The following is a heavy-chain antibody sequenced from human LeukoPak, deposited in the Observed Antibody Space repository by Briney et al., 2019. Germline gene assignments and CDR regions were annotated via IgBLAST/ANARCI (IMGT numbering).Heavy chain of an antibody. D-gene: IGHD1-7*01. J-gene: IGHJ4*02. CDR1: GFTFSSYR. CDR2: ISSSSSTI. Sequence: QTGWSLRLSCAASGFTFSSYRMNWVRQAPGKGLEWVSYISSSSSTIYYADSVKGRFTISRDNAKNSLDLQMNSLRAEDTAVYYCARSSRELGGYAPWELMPPFDYWGQGTLVTVSS. CDR3: ARSSRELGGYAPWELMPPFDY. V-gene: IGHV3-48*01.